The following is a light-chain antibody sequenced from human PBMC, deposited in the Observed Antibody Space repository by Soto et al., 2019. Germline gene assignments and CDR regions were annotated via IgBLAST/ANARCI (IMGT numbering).Light chain of an antibody. Sequence: IVLTQSPSTLSLSLGERATLSCRASQSVSNNYLAWYQQKPGQAPRLLIYGASNRATGIPDRFSGSGSGTDFTLTISRLEPEDFAVYYCQQYGSSGTFGQGTKVDIK. CDR1: QSVSNNY. CDR3: QQYGSSGT. J-gene: IGKJ1*01. CDR2: GAS. V-gene: IGKV3-20*01.